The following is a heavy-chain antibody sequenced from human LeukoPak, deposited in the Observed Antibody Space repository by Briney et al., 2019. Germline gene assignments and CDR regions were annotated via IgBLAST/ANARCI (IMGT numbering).Heavy chain of an antibody. CDR1: GFTVSTNY. CDR3: AVIYSGTYYGMSY. J-gene: IGHJ4*02. V-gene: IGHV3-53*01. CDR2: VYSGGST. Sequence: GGSLRLSCAASGFTVSTNYMTWVRQAPGKGLHWVSVVYSGGSTYYADSVKGRLTVSRDNSKNTLYLQMDSLRAEDTAMYYCAVIYSGTYYGMSYWGQGTLVTVSS. D-gene: IGHD1-26*01.